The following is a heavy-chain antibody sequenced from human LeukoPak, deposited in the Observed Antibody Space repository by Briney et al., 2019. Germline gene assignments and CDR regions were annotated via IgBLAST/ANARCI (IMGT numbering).Heavy chain of an antibody. CDR1: GGTFSSYA. CDR3: ARGLGGVVTQRAWYYYYYMDV. J-gene: IGHJ6*03. D-gene: IGHD4-23*01. V-gene: IGHV1-69*06. CDR2: IIPIFGTA. Sequence: GASVKVSCKASGGTFSSYAISWVRQAPGQGLEWMGGIIPIFGTANYAQKFQGGVTITADKSTSTAYMELSSLRSEDTAVYYCARGLGGVVTQRAWYYYYYMDVWGKGTTVTISS.